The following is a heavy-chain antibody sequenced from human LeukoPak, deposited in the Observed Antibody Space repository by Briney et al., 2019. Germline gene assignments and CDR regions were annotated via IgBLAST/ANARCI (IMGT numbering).Heavy chain of an antibody. Sequence: GASVMVSCKASGYTFTGYYMHWVRQAPGQGLEWMGWIDPNSGGTNYAQKFQGRVTMTRDTSISTAYMVLNRLRSDDTAVYYCAREYYYGSGNYYNRIDYWGQGTLVTVSS. V-gene: IGHV1-2*02. J-gene: IGHJ4*02. CDR1: GYTFTGYY. CDR2: IDPNSGGT. D-gene: IGHD3-10*01. CDR3: AREYYYGSGNYYNRIDY.